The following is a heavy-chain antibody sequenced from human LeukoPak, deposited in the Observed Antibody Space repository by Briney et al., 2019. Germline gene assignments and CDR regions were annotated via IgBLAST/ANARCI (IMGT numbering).Heavy chain of an antibody. Sequence: SETLSLTCTVSGGSISNTLYYWGWIRQPPGKGLEWIGTIYYTGSTYYNPSLKSRVTISVDTSKNQFSLNLSSVTAADTAVYYCARVGGSGWPRGILDYWGQGTLVTVSS. CDR2: IYYTGST. V-gene: IGHV4-39*07. D-gene: IGHD6-19*01. CDR3: ARVGGSGWPRGILDY. J-gene: IGHJ4*02. CDR1: GGSISNTLYY.